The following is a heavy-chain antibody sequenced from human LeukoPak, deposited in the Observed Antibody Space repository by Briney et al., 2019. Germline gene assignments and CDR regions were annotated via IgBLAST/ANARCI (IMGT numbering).Heavy chain of an antibody. J-gene: IGHJ4*02. CDR1: GFTFSNYE. CDR3: ASRPPPFRGPYDY. V-gene: IGHV3-48*03. Sequence: QTGGSLRLSCATSGFTFSNYEMNWVRQAPGKGLERLSYISSSGGTIYYADSVKGRFSISRDNAKNSLYLHMSSLRAEDTAVYYCASRPPPFRGPYDYWGQGTLVTVSS. D-gene: IGHD3-10*01. CDR2: ISSSGGTI.